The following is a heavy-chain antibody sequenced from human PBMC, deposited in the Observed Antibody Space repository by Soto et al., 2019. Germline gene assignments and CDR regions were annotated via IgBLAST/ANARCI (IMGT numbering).Heavy chain of an antibody. J-gene: IGHJ4*02. CDR2: IDPSDSYT. CDR3: ARETSNSYDSSGYVF. V-gene: IGHV5-10-1*01. CDR1: GYSFTSYW. D-gene: IGHD3-22*01. Sequence: GGSLKISGKWSGYSFTSYWISWVRQMPGKCLEWMGRIDPSDSYTNYSPYSQGHDTISADKSISTAYLQWSSLKASDTAMYYCARETSNSYDSSGYVFWGQGTLVTVSS.